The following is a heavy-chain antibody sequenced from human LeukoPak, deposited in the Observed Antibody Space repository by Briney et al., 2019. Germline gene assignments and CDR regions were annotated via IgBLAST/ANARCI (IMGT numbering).Heavy chain of an antibody. CDR2: ISGSGGST. V-gene: IGHV3-23*01. Sequence: ETLSLTCAVSGGSISSSNWWSWVRQAPGKGLEWVSAISGSGGSTYYADSVKGRFTISRDNSKNTLYLQMNSLRAEDTAVYYCAKVGPVQQQLSAFDIWGQGTMVTVSS. CDR3: AKVGPVQQQLSAFDI. CDR1: GGSISSSN. J-gene: IGHJ3*02. D-gene: IGHD6-13*01.